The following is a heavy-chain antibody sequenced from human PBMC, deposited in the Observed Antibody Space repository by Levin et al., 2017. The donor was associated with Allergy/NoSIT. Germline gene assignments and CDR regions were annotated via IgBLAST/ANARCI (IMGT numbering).Heavy chain of an antibody. CDR3: ARGRGKEGATYYFDY. J-gene: IGHJ4*02. Sequence: GGSLRLSCAASGFTFSSYWMHWVRQAPGKGLVWVSRINSDGSSTTYADSVKGRLTISRDNAKNTLYLQMNSLRAEDTAVYYCARGRGKEGATYYFDYWGQGTLVTVSS. CDR2: INSDGSST. V-gene: IGHV3-74*01. D-gene: IGHD1-26*01. CDR1: GFTFSSYW.